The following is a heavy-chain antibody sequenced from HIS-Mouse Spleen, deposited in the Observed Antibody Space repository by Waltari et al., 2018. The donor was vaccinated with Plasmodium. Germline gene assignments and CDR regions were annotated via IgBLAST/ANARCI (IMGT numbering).Heavy chain of an antibody. V-gene: IGHV2-70*15. D-gene: IGHD6-6*01. Sequence: QVTLRESGPALVKPTQTLTLTCTFSGFSLSISGMCVSWIRQPPGTALEWLARIDWDDDKYYSTSLKTRLTISKDTSKNQVVLTMTNMDPVDTATYYCARTTYSSSSAKYYYYGMDVWGQGTTVTVSS. CDR1: GFSLSISGMC. CDR3: ARTTYSSSSAKYYYYGMDV. J-gene: IGHJ6*02. CDR2: IDWDDDK.